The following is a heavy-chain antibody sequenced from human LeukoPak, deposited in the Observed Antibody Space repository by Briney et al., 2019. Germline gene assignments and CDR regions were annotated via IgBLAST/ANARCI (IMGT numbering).Heavy chain of an antibody. D-gene: IGHD3-9*01. CDR1: GFTFSNYA. CDR3: AKWGDYDVLTGYYDSDY. CDR2: VSGRDTST. V-gene: IGHV3-23*01. Sequence: GGSLRLSCAASGFTFSNYAMSWVRQAPGKWLEWVSAVSGRDTSTYYTDSVKGRFTISRDNSKNTLYLQMNSLSAEDTAIYYCAKWGDYDVLTGYYDSDYWGQGTLVTVSS. J-gene: IGHJ4*02.